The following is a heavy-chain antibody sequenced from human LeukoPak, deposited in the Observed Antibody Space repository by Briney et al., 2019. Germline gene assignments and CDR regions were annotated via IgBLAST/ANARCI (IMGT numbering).Heavy chain of an antibody. D-gene: IGHD1-26*01. V-gene: IGHV4-38-2*02. CDR1: GYSISSGYY. Sequence: PSETLSLTCTVSGYSISSGYYWGWIRQPPGKGLEWIGSIYHSGSTYYNPSLKSRVTISVDTSKNQFSLKLSSVTAADTAVYYCASEIVGATTSSWHNWFDPWGQGTLVTVSS. J-gene: IGHJ5*02. CDR2: IYHSGST. CDR3: ASEIVGATTSSWHNWFDP.